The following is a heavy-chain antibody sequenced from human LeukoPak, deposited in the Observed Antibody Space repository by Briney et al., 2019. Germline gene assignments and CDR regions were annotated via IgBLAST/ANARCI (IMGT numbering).Heavy chain of an antibody. CDR3: ASGSYSFYYFDY. CDR2: IYYSGST. D-gene: IGHD1-26*01. CDR1: GGSISSYY. Sequence: SETLSLTCTVSGGSISSYYWSWIRQPPGKGPEWIGYIYYSGSTIYNPSLKSRVTISLDTSKNQFSLKLSSVTAADTAVYYCASGSYSFYYFDYWGQGTLVTVSS. J-gene: IGHJ4*02. V-gene: IGHV4-59*01.